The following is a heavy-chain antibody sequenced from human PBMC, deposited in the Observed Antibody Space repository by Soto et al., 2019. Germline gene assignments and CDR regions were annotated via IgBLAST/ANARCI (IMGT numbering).Heavy chain of an antibody. CDR2: INHSGST. D-gene: IGHD3-9*01. J-gene: IGHJ5*02. Sequence: PSETLSLTCAVYGGSFSGYYWSWIRQPPGKGLEWIGEINHSGSTNYNPSLKSRVTISVDTSKNQFSLKLSSVTAADTAVYYCASTYYDILTGYDLWGQGTLVTVSS. CDR3: ASTYYDILTGYDL. V-gene: IGHV4-34*01. CDR1: GGSFSGYY.